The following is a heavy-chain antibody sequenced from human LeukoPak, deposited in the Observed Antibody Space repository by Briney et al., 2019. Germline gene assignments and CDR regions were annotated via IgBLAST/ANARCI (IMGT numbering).Heavy chain of an antibody. CDR2: IKQDGSEK. V-gene: IGHV3-7*01. J-gene: IGHJ4*02. CDR3: ARVPNVVHFDY. D-gene: IGHD2-15*01. Sequence: PGGSLRLSCGAAGFTFSSYWMSWVRQAPGKGLEWVANIKQDGSEKYYVDSVKGRFTISRDNAKNSLYLQMNSLRAEDTAVYYCARVPNVVHFDYWGQGTLVTVSS. CDR1: GFTFSSYW.